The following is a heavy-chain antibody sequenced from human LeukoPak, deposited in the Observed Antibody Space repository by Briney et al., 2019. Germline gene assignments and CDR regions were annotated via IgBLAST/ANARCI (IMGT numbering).Heavy chain of an antibody. CDR1: GFTFKNHG. D-gene: IGHD6-13*01. Sequence: PGGSLRLSCAVSGFTFKNHGMYWVRQPPGKGLEWVAVIWFDGSNKYYAEAVQGRFTISRDNSRNILSLQMDSVRVEDTAVYYCVRWGPGAAVDYWGQGTQVTVSS. CDR2: IWFDGSNK. V-gene: IGHV3-33*01. CDR3: VRWGPGAAVDY. J-gene: IGHJ4*02.